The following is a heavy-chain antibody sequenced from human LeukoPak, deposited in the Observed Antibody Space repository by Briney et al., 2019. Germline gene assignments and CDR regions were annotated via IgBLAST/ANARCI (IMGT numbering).Heavy chain of an antibody. Sequence: PGGSLRLSCAASGFTFDDYAMHWVRQAPGKGLEWVSGISWNSGSIGYADSVKGRFTISRDNAKNSLYLQMNSLRAEDTAVYYCARGPLYDFWSGYSDYWGQGTLVTVSS. CDR3: ARGPLYDFWSGYSDY. D-gene: IGHD3-3*01. J-gene: IGHJ4*02. V-gene: IGHV3-9*01. CDR2: ISWNSGSI. CDR1: GFTFDDYA.